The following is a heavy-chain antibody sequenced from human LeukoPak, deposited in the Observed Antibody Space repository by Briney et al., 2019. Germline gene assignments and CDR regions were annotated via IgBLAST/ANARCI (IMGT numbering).Heavy chain of an antibody. CDR1: GYTFTSYY. J-gene: IGHJ5*02. V-gene: IGHV1-46*01. Sequence: ASVKVSCKASGYTFTSYYMHWVRQAPGQGLEWMGLINPTGGSTGYAQKFQGRVTMTRDMSTSTDYMELSSLRAEDTAIYYCARDNSVGDNAWWFDPWGQGTLVTVSS. CDR2: INPTGGST. CDR3: ARDNSVGDNAWWFDP. D-gene: IGHD1-26*01.